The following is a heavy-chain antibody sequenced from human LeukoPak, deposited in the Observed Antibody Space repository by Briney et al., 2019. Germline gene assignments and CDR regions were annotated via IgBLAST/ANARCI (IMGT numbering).Heavy chain of an antibody. CDR2: ISSSTTTM. Sequence: SGGSLRLSCAASGVTVSNYSMNWVRQAPGKGLEWVSYISSSTTTMYYADSVKGRFTISRDTAKNSLYLEMNSLRAEDTAVYYCARDADYYDSSGYYFDYWGQGTLVTVSS. J-gene: IGHJ4*02. V-gene: IGHV3-48*04. CDR1: GVTVSNYS. D-gene: IGHD3-22*01. CDR3: ARDADYYDSSGYYFDY.